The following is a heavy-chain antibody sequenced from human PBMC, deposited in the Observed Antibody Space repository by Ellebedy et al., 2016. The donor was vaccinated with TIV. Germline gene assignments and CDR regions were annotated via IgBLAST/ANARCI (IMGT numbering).Heavy chain of an antibody. Sequence: ASVKVSCXASGYTFTSYYMHWVRQAPGQGLDWVGLINPSGDSTGYAQKVQGRVTITRDASTSTVYMDLSSLRSEDTAVYYCASRVGWGQGTLVTVSS. J-gene: IGHJ4*02. D-gene: IGHD5-24*01. CDR3: ASRVG. V-gene: IGHV1-46*03. CDR2: INPSGDST. CDR1: GYTFTSYY.